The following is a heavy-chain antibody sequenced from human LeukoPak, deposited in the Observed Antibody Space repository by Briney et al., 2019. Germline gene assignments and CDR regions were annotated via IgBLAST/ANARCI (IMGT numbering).Heavy chain of an antibody. V-gene: IGHV3-7*01. Sequence: GGSLRLSCAASGFTVSSNDMSWVRQAPGKGLEWVANIRQDGGLKHYVDSVKGRFTISRDNAENSLYLQMNSLRAEDTAVYYCAREIVGAIKSYFDYWGQGTLVTASS. CDR3: AREIVGAIKSYFDY. CDR2: IRQDGGLK. J-gene: IGHJ4*02. CDR1: GFTVSSND. D-gene: IGHD1-26*01.